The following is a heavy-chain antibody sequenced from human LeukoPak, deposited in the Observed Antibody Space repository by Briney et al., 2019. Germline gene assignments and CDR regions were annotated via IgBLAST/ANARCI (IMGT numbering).Heavy chain of an antibody. CDR3: IRGGIPVSGIDAFDI. V-gene: IGHV3-13*01. J-gene: IGHJ3*02. D-gene: IGHD6-19*01. CDR2: IGIAGDT. Sequence: QSGGSLRLSCAASGFTFSSYDMHWVRQAPGRGLEWVSAIGIAGDTYYPDSVKGRFTISRENANNSMYLQMNSLKDGDTAVYYCIRGGIPVSGIDAFDIWGQGTMVTVSS. CDR1: GFTFSSYD.